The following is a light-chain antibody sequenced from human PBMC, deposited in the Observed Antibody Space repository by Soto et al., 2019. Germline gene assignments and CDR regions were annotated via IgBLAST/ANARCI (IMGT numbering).Light chain of an antibody. Sequence: QSALTQPPSVSATPGQRVTISCSGSRSNIGNPQNHVSWYQQLPGTAPKLLIYDNDKRPSGIPDRFSGSESGTSATLGITGLQTGDEANYYCGTWDDNLYAGVFGGGTKLTVL. CDR2: DND. V-gene: IGLV1-51*01. J-gene: IGLJ3*02. CDR3: GTWDDNLYAGV. CDR1: RSNIGNPQNH.